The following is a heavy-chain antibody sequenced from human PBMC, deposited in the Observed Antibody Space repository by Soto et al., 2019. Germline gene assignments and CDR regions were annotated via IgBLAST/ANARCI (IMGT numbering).Heavy chain of an antibody. D-gene: IGHD3-10*01. CDR3: ARGSRSSLFRYYYCMDV. V-gene: IGHV1-69*01. CDR1: GGTFSSYA. J-gene: IGHJ6*02. CDR2: IIPIFGTA. Sequence: QVQLVQSGAEVQKPGSAVKVSCKASGGTFSSYAISWVRQAPGQGLEWLGGIIPIFGTANYAQKFQGRVTITADESTSTAYMELSSLRSEDTAVYYCARGSRSSLFRYYYCMDVWGQGTTVTVSS.